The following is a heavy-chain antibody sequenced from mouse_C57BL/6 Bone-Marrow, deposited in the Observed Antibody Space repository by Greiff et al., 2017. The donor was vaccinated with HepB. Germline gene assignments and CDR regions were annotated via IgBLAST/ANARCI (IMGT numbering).Heavy chain of an antibody. J-gene: IGHJ1*03. V-gene: IGHV2-2*01. D-gene: IGHD1-1*01. CDR2: IWSGGST. CDR1: GFSLTSYG. CDR3: ARKGRNYGSSYWYFDV. Sequence: VMLVESGPGLVQPSQSLSITCTVSGFSLTSYGVHWVRQSPGKGLEWLGVIWSGGSTDYNAAFISRLSISKDNSKSQVFFKMNSLQADDTAIYYCARKGRNYGSSYWYFDVWGTGTTVTVSS.